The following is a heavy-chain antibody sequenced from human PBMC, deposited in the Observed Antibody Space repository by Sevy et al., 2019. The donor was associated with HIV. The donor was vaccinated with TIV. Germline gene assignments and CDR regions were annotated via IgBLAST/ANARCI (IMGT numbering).Heavy chain of an antibody. J-gene: IGHJ6*02. V-gene: IGHV3-72*01. CDR3: AAADIVVVPAASGWFHYGMDV. D-gene: IGHD2-2*01. Sequence: GESLKISCAASGFTFSDHYMDWVRQAPGKGLEWVGRTRNKANSYPTEYAGSVKGRFTISRDDSRNSLYLQMNSLKTEDSAVYYCAAADIVVVPAASGWFHYGMDVWGQGTTVTVSS. CDR1: GFTFSDHY. CDR2: TRNKANSYPT.